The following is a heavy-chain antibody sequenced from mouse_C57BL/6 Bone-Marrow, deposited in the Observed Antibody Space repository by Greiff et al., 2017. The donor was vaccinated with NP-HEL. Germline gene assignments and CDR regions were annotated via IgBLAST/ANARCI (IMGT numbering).Heavy chain of an antibody. D-gene: IGHD3-2*02. V-gene: IGHV1-18*01. Sequence: EVKLQESGPELVKPGASVKIPCKASGYTFTDYNMDWVKQSHGKSLEWIGDINPNNGGTIYNQKFKGKATLTVDKSSSTAYMELRSLTSEDTAVYYCARPAQAPFAYWGQGTLVTVSA. CDR3: ARPAQAPFAY. CDR2: INPNNGGT. CDR1: GYTFTDYN. J-gene: IGHJ3*01.